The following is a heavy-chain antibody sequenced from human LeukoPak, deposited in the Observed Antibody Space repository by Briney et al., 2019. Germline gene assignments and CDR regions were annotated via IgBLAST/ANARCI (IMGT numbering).Heavy chain of an antibody. V-gene: IGHV1-69*13. Sequence: ASVKVSCKASGGTFSSYAISWVRQAPGQGLEWMGGIIPIFGTANYAQKFQGRVTITADESTSTAYMELSSLRSEDTALYYCARAVGDPLLWWQSVGNYMDVWGKGTTVTVSS. CDR1: GGTFSSYA. CDR3: ARAVGDPLLWWQSVGNYMDV. J-gene: IGHJ6*03. CDR2: IIPIFGTA. D-gene: IGHD2-21*01.